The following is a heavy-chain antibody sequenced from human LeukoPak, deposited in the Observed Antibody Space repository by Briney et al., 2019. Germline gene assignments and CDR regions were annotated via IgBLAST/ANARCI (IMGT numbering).Heavy chain of an antibody. V-gene: IGHV3-30*03. Sequence: GGSLRLSCAASGYGMHWVRQAPGKGLEWVAVISNKYYADSVKGRFTISRDNSKNTLYLQMNSLRAEDTAVYYCARDPSPKYGDHDAFDIWGQGTMVTVSS. CDR2: ISNK. D-gene: IGHD4-17*01. CDR1: GYG. CDR3: ARDPSPKYGDHDAFDI. J-gene: IGHJ3*02.